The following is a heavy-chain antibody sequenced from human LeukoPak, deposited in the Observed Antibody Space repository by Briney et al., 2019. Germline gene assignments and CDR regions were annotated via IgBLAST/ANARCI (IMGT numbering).Heavy chain of an antibody. CDR2: IQYDGSNE. V-gene: IGHV3-30*02. D-gene: IGHD2-8*01. CDR1: GFTFISYG. Sequence: GGSLRLSCAASGFTFISYGMHWVRQAPGKGLEWVAYIQYDGSNEQYADSVKGRFSISRDSSKNILYLQMNSLRAEDTAMYYCAKDRCSNGIGCYYYYMDVWGKGTTVTISS. J-gene: IGHJ6*03. CDR3: AKDRCSNGIGCYYYYMDV.